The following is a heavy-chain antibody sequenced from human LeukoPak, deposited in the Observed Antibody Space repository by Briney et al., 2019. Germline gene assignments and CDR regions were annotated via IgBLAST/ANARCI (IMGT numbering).Heavy chain of an antibody. J-gene: IGHJ6*03. CDR3: ARGRYFDWVLDYYMDV. CDR2: IYYSGST. V-gene: IGHV4-30-4*08. D-gene: IGHD3-9*01. Sequence: SEALSLTCTVSGGSISSGDYYWSWIRQPPGKGLEWIGYIYYSGSTYYNPSLKSRVTISVDTSKNQFSLKLSSVTAADTAVYYCARGRYFDWVLDYYMDVWGKGTTVTVSS. CDR1: GGSISSGDYY.